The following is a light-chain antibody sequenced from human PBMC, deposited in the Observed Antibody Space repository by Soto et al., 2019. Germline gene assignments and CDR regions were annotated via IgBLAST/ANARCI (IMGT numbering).Light chain of an antibody. Sequence: QSALTQPRSVSGSPGQSVTISCTGTSSDVGGYNYVSWYQQHPGKAPKLMIYDVTKRPSGVPDRFSASKSGNTASLTISGLQAEDDADYYCCSYAGTNTLGVFGGGTKLTVL. J-gene: IGLJ2*01. CDR2: DVT. CDR3: CSYAGTNTLGV. V-gene: IGLV2-11*01. CDR1: SSDVGGYNY.